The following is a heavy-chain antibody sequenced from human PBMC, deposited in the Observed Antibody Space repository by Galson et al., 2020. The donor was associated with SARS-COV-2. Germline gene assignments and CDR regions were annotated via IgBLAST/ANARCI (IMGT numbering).Heavy chain of an antibody. J-gene: IGHJ4*02. CDR1: GFPFNRYW. V-gene: IGHV3-74*01. D-gene: IGHD7-27*01. CDR2: IYSDASST. CDR3: ARGVMGKDYFDY. Sequence: ALHGEYLKLSCAASGFPFNRYWMHWVRQPPGTGLVSVSRIYSDASSTSYADSVKGRFTISGDNAKNTLYLQMNSLRAEDTAVYYCARGVMGKDYFDYWGQGTLVTVSS.